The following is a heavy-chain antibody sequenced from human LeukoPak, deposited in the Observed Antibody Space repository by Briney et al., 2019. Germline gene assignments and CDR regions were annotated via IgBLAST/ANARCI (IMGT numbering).Heavy chain of an antibody. CDR1: GFTFSSYS. CDR3: ASRYSYGPEGFDY. V-gene: IGHV3-21*01. Sequence: GGSLRLSCAASGFTFSSYSMNWVRQAPGKGLEWVSSISSSSSYIYYADSVKGRFTISRDNAKNSLYLQMNSLRAEDTAVYYCASRYSYGPEGFDYWGQGTLVTVSS. CDR2: ISSSSSYI. D-gene: IGHD5-18*01. J-gene: IGHJ4*02.